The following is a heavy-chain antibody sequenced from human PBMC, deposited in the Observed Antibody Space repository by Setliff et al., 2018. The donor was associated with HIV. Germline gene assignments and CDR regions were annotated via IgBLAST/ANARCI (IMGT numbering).Heavy chain of an antibody. CDR2: IQYDESNK. V-gene: IGHV3-30*02. Sequence: GGSLRLSCAESGLTFSRYGFHWVRQVPGKGLDWVTFIQYDESNKYYGDSVRGRFTISRDNSKNTLYLQMNSLRSEDTAVYFCAKSFNSGPTNWNIDVWGTGTTVTVSS. CDR1: GLTFSRYG. D-gene: IGHD1-20*01. J-gene: IGHJ6*03. CDR3: AKSFNSGPTNWNIDV.